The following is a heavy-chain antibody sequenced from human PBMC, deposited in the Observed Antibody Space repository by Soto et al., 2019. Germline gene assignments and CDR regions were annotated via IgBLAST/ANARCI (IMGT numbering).Heavy chain of an antibody. CDR2: IYYSGST. V-gene: IGHV4-39*01. CDR1: GGSISSSSYY. D-gene: IGHD4-17*01. J-gene: IGHJ4*02. Sequence: QLQLQESGPGLVKPSETLSLTCTVSGGSISSSSYYWGWIRQPPGKGLEWIGSIYYSGSTYYNPSLKSRVTISVDTSKNQFSLKLSSVTAADTAVYYCATSSKEGYGDEIGYWGQGTLVTVSS. CDR3: ATSSKEGYGDEIGY.